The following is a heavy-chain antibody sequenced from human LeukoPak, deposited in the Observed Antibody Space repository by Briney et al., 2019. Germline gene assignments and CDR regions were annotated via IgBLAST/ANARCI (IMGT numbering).Heavy chain of an antibody. Sequence: GGSLRLSCAASGFTVSTNYMSWVRQAPGKGLEWVSVIYTDGSTHYADSVKGRFTISRDNSKNALYLQMNSLRAEDTAVYYCARDREVVPAMARMDVWGKGTTVTVSS. D-gene: IGHD2-21*02. J-gene: IGHJ6*04. CDR1: GFTVSTNY. V-gene: IGHV3-53*01. CDR2: IYTDGST. CDR3: ARDREVVPAMARMDV.